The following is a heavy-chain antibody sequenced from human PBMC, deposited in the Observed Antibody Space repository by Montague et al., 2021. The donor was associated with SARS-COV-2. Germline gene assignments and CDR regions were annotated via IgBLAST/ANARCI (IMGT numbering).Heavy chain of an antibody. CDR3: TREGYQVLWSDYYYYGMDV. V-gene: IGHV4-34*01. CDR2: INHSRST. CDR1: GGSFSGYY. Sequence: SETLSLTCAVYGGSFSGYYWSGIRQPPGKGLEWIGEINHSRSTNYNPSLKSRVTISVDTSKNQFSLKLSSVTAADTAVYYCTREGYQVLWSDYYYYGMDVWGQGTLVTVSS. J-gene: IGHJ6*02. D-gene: IGHD2-2*01.